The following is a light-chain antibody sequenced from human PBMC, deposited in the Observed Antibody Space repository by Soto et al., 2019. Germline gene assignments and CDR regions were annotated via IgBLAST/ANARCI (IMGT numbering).Light chain of an antibody. CDR3: CSYAGSYTWV. CDR2: EGS. J-gene: IGLJ3*02. Sequence: QSALTQPASVSGSPGQSITISCTGTSSDVGTYNLVSWYQQHPGKAPKLIIYEGSKRPSGVSNRFPGSKSGNTASLTVSGLQAEDEADYYCCSYAGSYTWVFGGGTKLTVL. V-gene: IGLV2-23*01. CDR1: SSDVGTYNL.